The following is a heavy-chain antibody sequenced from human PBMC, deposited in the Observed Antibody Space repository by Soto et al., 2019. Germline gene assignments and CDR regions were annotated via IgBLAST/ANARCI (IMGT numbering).Heavy chain of an antibody. CDR1: GGSIIGSY. CDR2: VYYTGST. J-gene: IGHJ4*02. Sequence: PSETLSLTCIVSGGSIIGSYWSWVRQSPGKGLEWLGYVYYTGSTNYSPSLRSRVSISVDTYKNEFSLRLSSVTAADTAVYFCARSVAVPGAHIDYWGQGTQVTVSS. CDR3: ARSVAVPGAHIDY. D-gene: IGHD6-19*01. V-gene: IGHV4-59*01.